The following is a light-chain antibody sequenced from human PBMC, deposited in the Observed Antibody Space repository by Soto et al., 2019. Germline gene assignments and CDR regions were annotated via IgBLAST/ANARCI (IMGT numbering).Light chain of an antibody. J-gene: IGKJ1*01. V-gene: IGKV3-15*01. CDR3: QQYDNWPPWT. Sequence: DTVMTQSPATLSVSPGERATLSCRASESVGSHLAWYQQKAGQAPRLLIYGVSTRATGIPARFRGSGSETDFTLTISSLQSEDSAIYYCQQYDNWPPWTFGQGTKVEI. CDR1: ESVGSH. CDR2: GVS.